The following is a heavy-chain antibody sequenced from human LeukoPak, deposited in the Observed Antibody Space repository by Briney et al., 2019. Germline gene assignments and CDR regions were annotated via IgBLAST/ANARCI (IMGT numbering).Heavy chain of an antibody. Sequence: SATLSLTCPVSGGSISSGSYYWSWIRQPPGKGLAWIGRIYTSGSTNYNPSLKSRVTISVDTSKNQFSLKLSSVTAADTAVYYCARGEDGYNYFDYWGQGTLVTVSS. CDR2: IYTSGST. D-gene: IGHD5-24*01. CDR3: ARGEDGYNYFDY. V-gene: IGHV4-61*02. CDR1: GGSISSGSYY. J-gene: IGHJ4*02.